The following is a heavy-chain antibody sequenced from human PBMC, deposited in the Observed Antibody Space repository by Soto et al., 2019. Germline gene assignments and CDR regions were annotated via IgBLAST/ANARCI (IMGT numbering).Heavy chain of an antibody. J-gene: IGHJ4*02. CDR2: INPSGGST. V-gene: IGHV1-46*03. CDR3: ASDGVLYCSSPSCPLGY. CDR1: GYTFTSYY. Sequence: ASVKVSCKASGYTFTSYYMHWVRQAPGQGLEWMGIINPSGGSTSYAQKFQGRVTMTRDTSTSTVYMELSSLRSEDTAVYYCASDGVLYCSSPSCPLGYWGQGTLVSVSS. D-gene: IGHD2-2*01.